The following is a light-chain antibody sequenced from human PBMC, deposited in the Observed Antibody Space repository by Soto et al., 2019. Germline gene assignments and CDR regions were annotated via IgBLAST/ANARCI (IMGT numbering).Light chain of an antibody. CDR2: GAS. CDR3: HQYGSSPGT. V-gene: IGKV3-20*01. J-gene: IGKJ1*01. CDR1: QTVTSNY. Sequence: EIVLTQSPGTLSSSPGERATLSCRASQTVTSNYLAWYQQKPGQAPRLLFFGASIRATGLPDRFSGGGSGTDFTLTNSRLEPEDFAVYYCHQYGSSPGTFGQGTKVEVK.